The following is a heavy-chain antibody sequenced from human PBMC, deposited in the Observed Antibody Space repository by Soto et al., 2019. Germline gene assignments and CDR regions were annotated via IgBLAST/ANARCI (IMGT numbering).Heavy chain of an antibody. Sequence: TSETLSLTCAVYGGSFSGYYWSWIRQPPGKGLEWIGNINYSGSSNYNPSRKNRVTISVDTSKNQFSLKLSSVTAADTAVYYCTTYSGYDCYDCCGQGTLITFSS. CDR3: TTYSGYDCYDC. J-gene: IGHJ4*02. D-gene: IGHD5-12*01. CDR1: GGSFSGYY. CDR2: INYSGSS. V-gene: IGHV4-34*01.